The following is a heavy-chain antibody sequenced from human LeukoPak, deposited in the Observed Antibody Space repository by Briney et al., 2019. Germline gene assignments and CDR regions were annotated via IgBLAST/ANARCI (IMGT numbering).Heavy chain of an antibody. CDR1: EFTFSNSW. CDR2: ISSSSSYI. Sequence: PGGSLRLSCVASEFTFSNSWMSWVRQAPGKGLEWVSSISSSSSYIYYADSVKGRFTISRDNAKNSLYLQMNSLRAEDTAVYYCARDHFGGVIVLDYWGQGTLVTVSS. J-gene: IGHJ4*02. D-gene: IGHD3-16*02. V-gene: IGHV3-21*01. CDR3: ARDHFGGVIVLDY.